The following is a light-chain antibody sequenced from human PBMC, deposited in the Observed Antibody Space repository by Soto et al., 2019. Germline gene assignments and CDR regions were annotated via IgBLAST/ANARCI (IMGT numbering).Light chain of an antibody. CDR2: DAS. CDR3: QQWRHWPLT. Sequence: PGARATLSCRASQSVSSNLAWYQQRPGQAPRLLIRDASDRANGIPARFSGRGTGTDFTLTISSLEPEDFAVYYCQQWRHWPLTFGPGTKVDVK. V-gene: IGKV3-11*01. J-gene: IGKJ3*01. CDR1: QSVSSN.